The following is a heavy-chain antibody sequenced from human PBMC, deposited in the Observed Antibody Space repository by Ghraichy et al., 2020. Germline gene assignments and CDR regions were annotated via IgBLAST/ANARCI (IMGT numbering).Heavy chain of an antibody. Sequence: GGSLRLSCTASGFTVSSNYMSWVRQAPGKGLEWVSFIYSGGSTYYADSVKGRFTISRDNSKNTLYLQMNSLRAEDTAVYYCARGITMVRGVRKYYYGMDVWGQGTTVTVSS. CDR3: ARGITMVRGVRKYYYGMDV. J-gene: IGHJ6*02. V-gene: IGHV3-66*01. D-gene: IGHD3-10*01. CDR1: GFTVSSNY. CDR2: IYSGGST.